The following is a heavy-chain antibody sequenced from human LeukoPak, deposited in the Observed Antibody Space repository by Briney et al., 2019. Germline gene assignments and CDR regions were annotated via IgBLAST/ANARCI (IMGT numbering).Heavy chain of an antibody. Sequence: ASVKVFCKASGYTFTSYGISWVRQAPGQGLEWMGWISAYNGNTNYAQKLQGRVTMTTDTSTSTAYMELRSLRSDDTAVYYCARGTSSSWYLPLDYWGQGTLVTVSS. J-gene: IGHJ4*02. CDR3: ARGTSSSWYLPLDY. CDR1: GYTFTSYG. D-gene: IGHD6-13*01. V-gene: IGHV1-18*01. CDR2: ISAYNGNT.